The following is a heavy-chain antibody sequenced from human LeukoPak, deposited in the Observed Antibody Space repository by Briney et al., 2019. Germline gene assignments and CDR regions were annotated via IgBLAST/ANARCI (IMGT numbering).Heavy chain of an antibody. CDR3: AKDLDTMVRGVINPMDV. J-gene: IGHJ6*03. Sequence: GGSLRLSCAASGFTFSSYSMNWVRQVPGKGLEWVSGINWIGGSTGYADSVKGRFTISRDNAKNTLYLQMNSLRAEDTAVYYCAKDLDTMVRGVINPMDVWGKGTTVTISS. CDR2: INWIGGST. CDR1: GFTFSSYS. V-gene: IGHV3-20*04. D-gene: IGHD3-10*01.